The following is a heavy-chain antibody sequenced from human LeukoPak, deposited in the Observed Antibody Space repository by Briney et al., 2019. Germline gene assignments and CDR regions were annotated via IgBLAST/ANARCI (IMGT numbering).Heavy chain of an antibody. CDR1: GGSISSSSYY. J-gene: IGHJ5*02. Sequence: SETLSLTCTVSGGSISSSSYYWGWIRQPPGKGLEWIGSIYYSGSTYYNPSLKSRVTISVDTSKNQFSLKLSSVTAADTAVYYCARYSYDILTGYPKGWFDPWGQGTLVTVSS. CDR2: IYYSGST. D-gene: IGHD3-9*01. CDR3: ARYSYDILTGYPKGWFDP. V-gene: IGHV4-39*07.